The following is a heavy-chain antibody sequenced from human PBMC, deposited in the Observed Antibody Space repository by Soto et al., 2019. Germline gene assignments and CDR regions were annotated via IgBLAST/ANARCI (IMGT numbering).Heavy chain of an antibody. V-gene: IGHV1-46*01. Sequence: QVQLMQSGAEVKKPGASVKVSCKASGDTFTDYYIHWVRQAPGQGLEWMGTVNPSGGHTIYAQHFLGRVTMTRDTSTRTLYLELTSLTSDDTAIYYCARGGHVVVVTAALDYWGQGTLVTVSS. D-gene: IGHD2-21*02. CDR3: ARGGHVVVVTAALDY. CDR1: GDTFTDYY. CDR2: VNPSGGHT. J-gene: IGHJ4*02.